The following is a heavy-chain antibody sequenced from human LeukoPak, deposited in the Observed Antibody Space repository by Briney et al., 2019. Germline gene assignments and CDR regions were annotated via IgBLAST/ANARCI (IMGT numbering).Heavy chain of an antibody. V-gene: IGHV1-2*02. CDR2: INPNSGGT. J-gene: IGHJ5*02. Sequence: GASVKVSCKASGYTFTGYYMHWVRQAPGQGLEWMGWINPNSGGTNYAQKFQGRVTMTRDTSIGTAYMELSRLRSDDTAVYYCARGDGGIVGADNWFDPWGQGTLVTVSS. CDR3: ARGDGGIVGADNWFDP. D-gene: IGHD1-26*01. CDR1: GYTFTGYY.